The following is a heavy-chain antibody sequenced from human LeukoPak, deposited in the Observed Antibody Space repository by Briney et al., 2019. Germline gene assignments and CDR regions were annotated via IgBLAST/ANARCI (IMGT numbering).Heavy chain of an antibody. V-gene: IGHV3-23*01. D-gene: IGHD6-19*01. CDR2: ISASGSST. CDR1: GFTFSSYA. J-gene: IGHJ4*02. Sequence: GGSLRLSCAASGFTFSSYAMNWVRQAPGKGLEWVSGISASGSSTYYADSVKGRFTISRDNSKNTLYLQMNSLRAEDTAVYYCAKKYSSGWYPFDYWGQGTLVIVSS. CDR3: AKKYSSGWYPFDY.